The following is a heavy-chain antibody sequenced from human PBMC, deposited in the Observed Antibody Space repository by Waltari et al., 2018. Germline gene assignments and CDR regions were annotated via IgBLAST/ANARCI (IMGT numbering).Heavy chain of an antibody. Sequence: EVQLVESGGTLVQPGGSLRLSCAVSGFTFSSYVLHWVRQAPGKGLVWHARINIDGGGQVYADSVKGRFTNSRNNAKNTLYVQMNRLRADDTAVYYCARGVPDYSSLAYWGQGTLVTVSS. V-gene: IGHV3-74*02. CDR1: GFTFSSYV. CDR3: ARGVPDYSSLAY. J-gene: IGHJ4*02. D-gene: IGHD4-4*01. CDR2: INIDGGGQ.